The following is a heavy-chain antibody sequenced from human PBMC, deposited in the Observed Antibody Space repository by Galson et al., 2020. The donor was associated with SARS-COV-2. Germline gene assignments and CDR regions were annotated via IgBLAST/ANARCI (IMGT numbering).Heavy chain of an antibody. CDR1: RFSLSTRGVG. V-gene: IGHV2-5*02. J-gene: IGHJ6*02. Sequence: KMSGPKLVKPTQTLTLTCTFSRFSLSTRGVGVGWIRQPPGKALEWLALIYLDDDQSYSPSLTSRITITQDTSKTQVVLTMTDMDTVDTATYYWAVRGGGCGVLALDVWGQGTTVTVSS. CDR3: AVRGGGCGVLALDV. D-gene: IGHD3-3*01. CDR2: IYLDDDQ.